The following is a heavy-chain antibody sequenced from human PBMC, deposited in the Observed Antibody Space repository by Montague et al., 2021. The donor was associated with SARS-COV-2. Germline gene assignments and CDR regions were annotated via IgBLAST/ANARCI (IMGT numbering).Heavy chain of an antibody. CDR2: IYYEGGT. Sequence: SETLSLTCTVSGDSITSSFWTWFRQPPGKGLEWVGDIYYEGGTNHTPSLKSRVTISVDVSKNQFSLKLSSVTAADTAVYYCAREAFGGGMDYWGQGTLVTVSS. CDR1: GDSITSSF. CDR3: AREAFGGGMDY. D-gene: IGHD3-16*01. J-gene: IGHJ4*02. V-gene: IGHV4-59*01.